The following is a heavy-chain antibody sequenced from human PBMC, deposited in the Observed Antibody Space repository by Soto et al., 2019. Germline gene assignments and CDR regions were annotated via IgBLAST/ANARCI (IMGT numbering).Heavy chain of an antibody. CDR3: ATLTFTVQKPAYRHYYYYYYMDV. CDR1: GYTFTSYD. V-gene: IGHV1-8*01. CDR2: MNPNSGNT. J-gene: IGHJ6*03. Sequence: ASVKVSCKASGYTFTSYDINWVRQATGQGLEWMGWMNPNSGNTGYAQKFQGRVTMTRNTSICTAYMELSSLRSEDTAVYYCATLTFTVQKPAYRHYYYYYYMDVWGKGTTVTVSS. D-gene: IGHD2-21*01.